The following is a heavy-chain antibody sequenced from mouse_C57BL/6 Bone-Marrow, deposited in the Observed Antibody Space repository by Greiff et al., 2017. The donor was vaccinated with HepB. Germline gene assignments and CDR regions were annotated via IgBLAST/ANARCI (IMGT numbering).Heavy chain of an antibody. CDR1: GYTFTSYW. CDR2: IYPGSGST. D-gene: IGHD1-1*01. J-gene: IGHJ2*01. CDR3: AITTVEEDYFDY. V-gene: IGHV1-55*01. Sequence: QVQLQQSGAELVKPGASVKMSCKASGYTFTSYWITWVKQRPGQGLEWIGDIYPGSGSTNYNEKFKSKATLTVDTSSSTAYMQLSSLTSEDSAVYYCAITTVEEDYFDYWGQGTTLTVSS.